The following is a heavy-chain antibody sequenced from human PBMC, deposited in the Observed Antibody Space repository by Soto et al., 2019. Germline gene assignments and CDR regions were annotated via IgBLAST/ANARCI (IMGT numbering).Heavy chain of an antibody. Sequence: PSETLSLTCAVYGGSFSGYYWSWIRQPPGKGLEWIGEINHSGSTNYNPSLKSRVTISVDTSKNQFSLKLSSVTAADTAVYYCARERTDYDFWSTDDYWGQGTLVTVSS. CDR1: GGSFSGYY. V-gene: IGHV4-34*01. CDR3: ARERTDYDFWSTDDY. D-gene: IGHD3-3*01. CDR2: INHSGST. J-gene: IGHJ4*02.